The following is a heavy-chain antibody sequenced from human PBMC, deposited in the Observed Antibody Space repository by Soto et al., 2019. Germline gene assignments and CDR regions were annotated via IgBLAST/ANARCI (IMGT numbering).Heavy chain of an antibody. D-gene: IGHD3-3*01. Sequence: PGGSLRLSCAASGFTFSSYSMNWVRQAPGKGLEWVSYISSSSSTIYYADSVKGRFTISRDNAKNSLYLQMNSLRDEDTAMYYCAIESRFLEWLSLNWFDPWGQGTLVTVSS. V-gene: IGHV3-48*02. CDR3: AIESRFLEWLSLNWFDP. CDR2: ISSSSSTI. J-gene: IGHJ5*02. CDR1: GFTFSSYS.